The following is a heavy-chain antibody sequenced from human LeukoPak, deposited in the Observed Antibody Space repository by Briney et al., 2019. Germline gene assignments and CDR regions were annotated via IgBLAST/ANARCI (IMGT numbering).Heavy chain of an antibody. D-gene: IGHD3-3*01. CDR2: IYTSGST. V-gene: IGHV4-61*02. CDR3: ARASDLWSGSYYFDC. CDR1: GGSISSGSYY. J-gene: IGHJ4*02. Sequence: SQTLSLTCTVSGGSISSGSYYWSWIRQPAGKGLEWIGRIYTSGSTNYNPSLKSRVTISVDTSKNQFSLKLSSVTAADTAVCYCARASDLWSGSYYFDCWGQGTLVTVSS.